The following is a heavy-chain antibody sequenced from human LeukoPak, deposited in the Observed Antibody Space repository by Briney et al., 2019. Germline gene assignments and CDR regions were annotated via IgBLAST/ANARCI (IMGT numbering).Heavy chain of an antibody. V-gene: IGHV3-48*04. J-gene: IGHJ3*02. Sequence: GGSLSLSGAASGFTFSSYSMNWVRKAPGKGLEWVSYISSSSSTIYYADSVKGRFTISRDNAKTSLYRQMNNLRAEDTAVYYCAGDAFDIWGQGTMVTVSS. CDR1: GFTFSSYS. CDR3: AGDAFDI. CDR2: ISSSSSTI.